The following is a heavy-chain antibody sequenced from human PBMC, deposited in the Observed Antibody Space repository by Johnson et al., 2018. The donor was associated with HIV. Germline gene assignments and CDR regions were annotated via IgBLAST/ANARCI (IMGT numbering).Heavy chain of an antibody. V-gene: IGHV3-30*04. CDR2: ISYDGSNK. D-gene: IGHD6-19*01. Sequence: QVQLVESGGGVVQPGRSLRLSCAASGFTFSPYTMHWVRQAPGKGLEWVAVISYDGSNKYYADSVKGRFTIPRDNAKNSLYLQMNSLRAEDTALYYCAKDSGAVAGGGAFDIWGQGTMVTVSS. CDR3: AKDSGAVAGGGAFDI. J-gene: IGHJ3*02. CDR1: GFTFSPYT.